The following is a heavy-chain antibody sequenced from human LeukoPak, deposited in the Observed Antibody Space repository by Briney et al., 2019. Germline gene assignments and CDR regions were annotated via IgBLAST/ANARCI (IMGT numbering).Heavy chain of an antibody. CDR1: GFTFSSYA. V-gene: IGHV3-30*04. CDR3: ARGRTGGGWYLDY. D-gene: IGHD6-19*01. CDR2: ISYDGSNK. J-gene: IGHJ4*02. Sequence: GGSLRLFCAASGFTFSSYAMHWVRQAPGKGLEWVAVISYDGSNKYYADSVKGRFTISRDNSKNTLYLQMNSLRAEDTAVYYCARGRTGGGWYLDYWGQGTLVTVSS.